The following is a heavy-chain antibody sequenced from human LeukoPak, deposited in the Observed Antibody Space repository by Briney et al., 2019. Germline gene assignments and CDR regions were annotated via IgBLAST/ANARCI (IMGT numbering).Heavy chain of an antibody. V-gene: IGHV4-34*01. CDR2: INHSGST. CDR1: GGSFSGYY. J-gene: IGHJ4*02. CDR3: AGQIRDPQYFDY. Sequence: PSETLSLTCAVYGGSFSGYYWSWIRQPPGKGLEWIGEINHSGSTNYNPSLKSRVTISVDTSKNQFSLKLSSVTAADTAVYYCAGQIRDPQYFDYWGQGTLVTVSS.